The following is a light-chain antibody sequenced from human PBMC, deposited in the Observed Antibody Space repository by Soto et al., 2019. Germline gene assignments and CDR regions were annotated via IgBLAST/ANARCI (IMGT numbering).Light chain of an antibody. J-gene: IGKJ4*01. CDR1: QSVSSSY. V-gene: IGKV3-20*01. Sequence: EIVLTQSPGTLSLSPGERATLSCRASQSVSSSYLARDQQKPGQAPRLLIYGASSRATGIPDRFSGSGSGTDFTLTIIRLEPEDFAVYYCQQYGSSPPTFGAGTKVEIK. CDR3: QQYGSSPPT. CDR2: GAS.